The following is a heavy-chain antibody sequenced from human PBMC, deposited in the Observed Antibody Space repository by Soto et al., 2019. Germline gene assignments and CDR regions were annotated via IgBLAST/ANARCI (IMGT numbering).Heavy chain of an antibody. CDR3: ARHGYNYGGGYFDY. CDR2: IYSGGST. J-gene: IGHJ4*02. Sequence: GGSLRLSCAASGFTFSDYYMSWVRQAPGKGLEWVSVIYSGGSTYYADSVKGRFTISRDNSKNTLYLQMNSLRAEDTAVYYCARHGYNYGGGYFDYWGQGTLVTVSS. D-gene: IGHD5-18*01. V-gene: IGHV3-66*04. CDR1: GFTFSDYY.